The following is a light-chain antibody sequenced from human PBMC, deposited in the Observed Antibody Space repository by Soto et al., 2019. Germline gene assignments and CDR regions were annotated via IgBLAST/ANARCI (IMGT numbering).Light chain of an antibody. J-gene: IGLJ2*01. Sequence: QSVLTQPASVSGSPGQSITISCTGTSSDVGSYNLVSWYQKYPDKAPKVIIYEDSKRPSGVSNRFSGSKSGNTASLTISGLQAEDEADYYCCSYADSSTFILFGGATK. V-gene: IGLV2-23*02. CDR1: SSDVGSYNL. CDR2: EDS. CDR3: CSYADSSTFIL.